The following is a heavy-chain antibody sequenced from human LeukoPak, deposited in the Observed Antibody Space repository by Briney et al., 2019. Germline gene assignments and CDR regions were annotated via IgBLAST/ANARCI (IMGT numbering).Heavy chain of an antibody. CDR3: ARGLGFGEFRLDP. CDR1: GGAFRGYY. Sequence: SETLSLTCGVYGGAFRGYYWSWIREPPEKGGEWIGETNHSGSTHHHPPLKSRVTISVDTSKNQFSLKLSSVTAADPAVYYCARGLGFGEFRLDPWGQGTLVTVFS. CDR2: TNHSGST. D-gene: IGHD3-10*01. J-gene: IGHJ5*02. V-gene: IGHV4-34*01.